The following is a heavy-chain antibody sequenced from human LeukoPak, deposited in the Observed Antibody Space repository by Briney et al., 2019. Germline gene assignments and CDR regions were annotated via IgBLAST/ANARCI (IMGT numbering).Heavy chain of an antibody. CDR2: IYYSGRT. CDR1: GGSISSGGYY. D-gene: IGHD2-15*01. CDR3: ARNSNKYSGGSPLGAFDI. Sequence: SQTLSLTCTVSGGSISSGGYYWSWIRQHPGKGLEWIGYIYYSGRTYYNPSHKSRVTISVDTSKNQFSLKLSSVTAADTAVYYCARNSNKYSGGSPLGAFDIWGQGTMVTVSP. J-gene: IGHJ3*02. V-gene: IGHV4-31*03.